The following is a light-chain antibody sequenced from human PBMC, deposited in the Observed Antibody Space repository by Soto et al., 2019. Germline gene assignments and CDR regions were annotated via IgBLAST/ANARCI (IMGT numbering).Light chain of an antibody. J-gene: IGKJ1*01. Sequence: EVVLTQSPGTLSLSPGERATLSCRATQSVASGYFAWYQQKPGQAPRLLIYGASTRATGIPDRFSGSGSGTDFTLTISRLEYEDSAVYFCQHYGTSRTFGQGTKVEIK. CDR3: QHYGTSRT. V-gene: IGKV3-20*01. CDR2: GAS. CDR1: QSVASGY.